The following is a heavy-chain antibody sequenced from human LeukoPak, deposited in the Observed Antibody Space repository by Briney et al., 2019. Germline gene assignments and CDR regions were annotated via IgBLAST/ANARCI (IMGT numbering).Heavy chain of an antibody. D-gene: IGHD3-22*01. CDR3: ARDIEGYYYDSSGYGY. Sequence: PGGSLRLSCAASGFTFSSYAMHWVRQAPGKGLEWVAVISYDGSNKYYADSVKGRFTISRDNSKNTLYLQMNSLRAEDTAVYYCARDIEGYYYDSSGYGYWGQGTLVTVSS. J-gene: IGHJ4*02. CDR1: GFTFSSYA. V-gene: IGHV3-30-3*01. CDR2: ISYDGSNK.